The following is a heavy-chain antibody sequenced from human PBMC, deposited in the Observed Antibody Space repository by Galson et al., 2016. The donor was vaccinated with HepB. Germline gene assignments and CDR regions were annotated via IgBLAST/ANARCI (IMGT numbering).Heavy chain of an antibody. V-gene: IGHV3-23*01. J-gene: IGHJ6*02. CDR3: AKDGYFASGSALYGMDV. CDR1: GFRFSSYA. CDR2: ISGSGGRT. Sequence: SLRLSCAASGFRFSSYAVSWVRQAPGKGLEWVSGISGSGGRTYYADSVKGRFTISRDNSKNTVYLQMNSLRVEDTALYYCAKDGYFASGSALYGMDVWGQGTTGTVSS. D-gene: IGHD3-10*01.